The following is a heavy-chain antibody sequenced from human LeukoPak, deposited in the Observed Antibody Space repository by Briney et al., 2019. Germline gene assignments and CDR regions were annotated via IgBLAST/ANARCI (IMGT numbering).Heavy chain of an antibody. CDR2: VSGHNGNK. J-gene: IGHJ3*02. CDR1: GYTFTTYG. CDR3: ARDTSYDFWSDPTELFDI. Sequence: ASVKVSCKASGYTFTTYGISWMRQAPGQGLEWVGWVSGHNGNKNYAQKLQGRVTMTTDTSKSTAYMELRSMRSDDTAVYYCARDTSYDFWSDPTELFDIWGQGTMVTVSS. D-gene: IGHD3-3*01. V-gene: IGHV1-18*01.